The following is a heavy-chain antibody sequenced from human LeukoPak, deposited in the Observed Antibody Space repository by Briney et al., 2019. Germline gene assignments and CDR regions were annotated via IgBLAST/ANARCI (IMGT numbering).Heavy chain of an antibody. CDR1: GFTFSTYS. D-gene: IGHD2-8*02. CDR2: IGSTSSMI. CDR3: ARDVSLVY. J-gene: IGHJ4*02. Sequence: GGSLRLSCAASGFTFSTYSVTWVRQAPGKGLEWVSYIGSTSSMIYYADSVKGRFTISRDNAKNSLYLQMNTLRAEDTAVYYCARDVSLVYWGQGTLVTVSS. V-gene: IGHV3-48*04.